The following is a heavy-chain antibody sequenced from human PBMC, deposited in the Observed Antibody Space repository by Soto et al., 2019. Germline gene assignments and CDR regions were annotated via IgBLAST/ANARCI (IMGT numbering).Heavy chain of an antibody. D-gene: IGHD2-2*01. Sequence: PGGSLRLSCAASGFTFSNAWMNWVRQAPGKGLEWVGRIKSKTDGGTTDYAAPVKGRFTISRDDSKNTLYLQMNSLKTEDTAVYYCTTGIDVTDIVVVPAPMYYYYGMDVWGKGTTVTVSS. J-gene: IGHJ6*04. CDR3: TTGIDVTDIVVVPAPMYYYYGMDV. V-gene: IGHV3-15*07. CDR1: GFTFSNAW. CDR2: IKSKTDGGTT.